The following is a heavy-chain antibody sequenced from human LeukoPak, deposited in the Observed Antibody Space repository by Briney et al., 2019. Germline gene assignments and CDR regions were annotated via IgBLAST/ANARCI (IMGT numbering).Heavy chain of an antibody. D-gene: IGHD3-22*01. CDR1: GFTFSSYG. CDR3: ARDYYDGGSLMDV. J-gene: IGHJ6*03. Sequence: GGSLRLSCAASGFTFSSYGMNWVRQAPGKGLEWVSYISSSGSTIYYADSVKGRFTISRDNAKNSLYLQMNSLRAEDTAVYYCARDYYDGGSLMDVWGKGTTVTISS. CDR2: ISSSGSTI. V-gene: IGHV3-48*03.